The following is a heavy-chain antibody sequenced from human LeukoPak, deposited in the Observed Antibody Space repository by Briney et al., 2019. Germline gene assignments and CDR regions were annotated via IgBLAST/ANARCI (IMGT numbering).Heavy chain of an antibody. CDR3: ARVPDITARPCDT. V-gene: IGHV4-59*11. Sequence: PSETMSLTSTVSGGSISSHYWSWIRQPPGKGLEWIGYIYYSGSTTYNPSLRSRVTIFVDSSKKQSSLRMSSVTAADTGIYYCARVPDITARPCDTWGPETRVTVSS. CDR1: GGSISSHY. J-gene: IGHJ5*02. CDR2: IYYSGST. D-gene: IGHD2-21*02.